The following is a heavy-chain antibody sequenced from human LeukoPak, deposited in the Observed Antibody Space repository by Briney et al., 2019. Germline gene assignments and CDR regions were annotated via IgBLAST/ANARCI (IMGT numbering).Heavy chain of an antibody. V-gene: IGHV4-4*07. D-gene: IGHD5-24*01. CDR1: GGSISSYY. J-gene: IGHJ3*02. CDR2: IYTSGST. CDR3: ARDVGAGRDGYNEAFDI. Sequence: SETLSLTCTVSGGSISSYYWSWIRQPAGKGLEWIGRIYTSGSTNYNPSLKSRVTMSVDTSKNQFSLKLSSVTAADTAVYYCARDVGAGRDGYNEAFDIWGQGTMVTVSS.